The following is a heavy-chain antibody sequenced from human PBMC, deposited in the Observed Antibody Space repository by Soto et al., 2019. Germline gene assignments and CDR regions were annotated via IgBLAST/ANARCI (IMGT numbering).Heavy chain of an antibody. D-gene: IGHD1-26*01. J-gene: IGHJ4*02. CDR2: IIPMFGTA. CDR3: ARSVGVTTLSYLDY. Sequence: SVKVSCKAAGGTFSSYGISWARQAPGQGLEWMGGIIPMFGTATHTQNFQGRLTITADESTSTAYMELSSLRSEDTAVYFCARSVGVTTLSYLDYWGQGTLVTVSS. CDR1: GGTFSSYG. V-gene: IGHV1-69*13.